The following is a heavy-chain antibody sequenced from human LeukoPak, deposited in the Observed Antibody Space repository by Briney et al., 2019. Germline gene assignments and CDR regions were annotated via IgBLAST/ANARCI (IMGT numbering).Heavy chain of an antibody. CDR2: INHSGST. Sequence: KPSETLSLTCAVYGGSFSGYYWSWIRQPPGKGLEWIGEINHSGSTNYNPSLKSRVTISVDTSKNQFSLKLSSVTAADTAVYYCARGSNDFWSGYYLLDYWGQGTLVTVSS. V-gene: IGHV4-34*01. J-gene: IGHJ4*02. CDR1: GGSFSGYY. CDR3: ARGSNDFWSGYYLLDY. D-gene: IGHD3-3*01.